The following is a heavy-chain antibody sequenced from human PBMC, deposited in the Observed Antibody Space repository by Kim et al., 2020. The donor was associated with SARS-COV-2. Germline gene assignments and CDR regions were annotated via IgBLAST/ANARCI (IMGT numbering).Heavy chain of an antibody. Sequence: SETLSLTCTVSGGSISSGGYYWSWIRQHPGKGLEWIGYIYYSGSTYYNPSLKSRVTISVDTSKNQFSLKLSSVTAADTAVYYCARDVRKRTTVTTGWFDPWGQGTLVTVSS. J-gene: IGHJ5*02. CDR3: ARDVRKRTTVTTGWFDP. CDR1: GGSISSGGYY. V-gene: IGHV4-31*03. CDR2: IYYSGST. D-gene: IGHD4-17*01.